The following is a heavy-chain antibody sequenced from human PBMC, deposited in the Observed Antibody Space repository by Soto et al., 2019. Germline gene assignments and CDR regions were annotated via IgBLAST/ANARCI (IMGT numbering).Heavy chain of an antibody. D-gene: IGHD6-13*01. J-gene: IGHJ6*02. CDR3: ARDGRLVNYYYYGMDV. CDR2: IYYSGST. Sequence: QVQLQESGPGLVKPSQTLSLTCSVSGGSISSGAYYWTWIRQHPGKGLEWIGYIYYSGSTYYNPSLKSRVTISVDTSKNQFSLQLRSVTAADTAVYYCARDGRLVNYYYYGMDVWGQGTTVTVSS. V-gene: IGHV4-31*03. CDR1: GGSISSGAYY.